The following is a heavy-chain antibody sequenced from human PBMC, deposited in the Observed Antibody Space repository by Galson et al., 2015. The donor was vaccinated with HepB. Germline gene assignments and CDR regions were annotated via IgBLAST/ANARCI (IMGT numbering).Heavy chain of an antibody. Sequence: SLRLSCAASGFTFSNYGMHWVRQAPGKGLEWVAVISYDGSNKYYADSVKGCFTISRDNSKNTLYLQMNSLRAEDTALYYCAKDPYLYSALAGTMAGFDYWGQGTLVTVSS. CDR1: GFTFSNYG. V-gene: IGHV3-30*18. D-gene: IGHD6-19*01. J-gene: IGHJ4*02. CDR3: AKDPYLYSALAGTMAGFDY. CDR2: ISYDGSNK.